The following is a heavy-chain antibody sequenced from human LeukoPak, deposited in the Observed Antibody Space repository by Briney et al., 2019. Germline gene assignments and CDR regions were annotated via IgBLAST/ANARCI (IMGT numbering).Heavy chain of an antibody. J-gene: IGHJ4*02. D-gene: IGHD1-1*01. Sequence: GGSLRLSCAASGFTFSSYGVHWVRQAPGKGLEWVAVISYDGSNKYYADSVKGRFTISRDNSKNTLYLQMNSLRAEDTAVYYCAKSHASIWNVYDYWGQGTLVTVSS. CDR1: GFTFSSYG. V-gene: IGHV3-30*18. CDR2: ISYDGSNK. CDR3: AKSHASIWNVYDY.